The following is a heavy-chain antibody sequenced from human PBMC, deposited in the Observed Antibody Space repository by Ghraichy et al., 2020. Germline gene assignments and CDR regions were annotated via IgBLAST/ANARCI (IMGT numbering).Heavy chain of an antibody. J-gene: IGHJ4*02. CDR3: ARGAIPIDY. CDR1: EFSFSSYW. CDR2: IKQDGNEK. Sequence: GGALRLSCAASEFSFSSYWMSWVRQAPGKGLEWVANIKQDGNEKHYVDSVKGRFTISRDNAKNSLYLQMNSLRAEDTAVYYCARGAIPIDYWGQGTLVTVSS. V-gene: IGHV3-7*03.